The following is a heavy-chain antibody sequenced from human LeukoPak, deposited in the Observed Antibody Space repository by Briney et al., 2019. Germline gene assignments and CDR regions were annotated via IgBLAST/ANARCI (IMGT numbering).Heavy chain of an antibody. Sequence: SETLSLTCTVSGGSISSSSYYWGWIRQPPGKGLEWIGSIYYSGSTYYNPSLKSRVTISVDTSKNQFSLKLSSVTAADTAVYYCARGEAMVYWFDPWGQGTLVTVSS. CDR2: IYYSGST. V-gene: IGHV4-39*01. CDR3: ARGEAMVYWFDP. D-gene: IGHD5-18*01. J-gene: IGHJ5*02. CDR1: GGSISSSSYY.